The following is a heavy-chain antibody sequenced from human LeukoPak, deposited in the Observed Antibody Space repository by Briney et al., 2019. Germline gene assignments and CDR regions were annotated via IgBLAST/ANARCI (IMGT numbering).Heavy chain of an antibody. CDR3: ARAGRDGYSPASDSFDI. CDR2: IHTSGST. CDR1: GGSISGYY. D-gene: IGHD5-24*01. J-gene: IGHJ3*02. V-gene: IGHV4-4*07. Sequence: SKTLSLTCTVSGGSISGYYWTWIRQPAGKGLEWIGRIHTSGSTNYNPSLKSRVTMSVDTSKNQFSLKLRSVTAADTAVYYCARAGRDGYSPASDSFDIWGQGKTVTVSS.